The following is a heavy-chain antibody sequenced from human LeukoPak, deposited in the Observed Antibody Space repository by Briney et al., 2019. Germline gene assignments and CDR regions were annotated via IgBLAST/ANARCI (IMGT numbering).Heavy chain of an antibody. CDR3: ARAIYDSSGYYLYYFDY. J-gene: IGHJ4*02. V-gene: IGHV1-69*04. CDR2: IIPILGIA. Sequence: ASVKVSCKASGGTFSSYAISWVRQAPGQGLEWMGRIIPILGIANYAQKFQGRVTITADKSTSTAYMELSSLRSEDTAVYYCARAIYDSSGYYLYYFDYWGQGTLVTVSS. CDR1: GGTFSSYA. D-gene: IGHD3-22*01.